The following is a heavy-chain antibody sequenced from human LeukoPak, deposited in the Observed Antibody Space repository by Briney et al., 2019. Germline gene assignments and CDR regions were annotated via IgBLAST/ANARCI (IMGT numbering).Heavy chain of an antibody. J-gene: IGHJ5*02. CDR3: AKVKTSGTPGKFDP. V-gene: IGHV3-30-3*01. CDR1: GFTFSSYA. CDR2: ISYDGSNK. Sequence: GGSLRLSCAASGFTFSSYAMHWVRQAPGKGLEWVAVISYDGSNKYYADSVKGRFTISRDNSKNTLYLQMNSLRAEDTAVYYCAKVKTSGTPGKFDPWGQGTLVTVSS. D-gene: IGHD1-26*01.